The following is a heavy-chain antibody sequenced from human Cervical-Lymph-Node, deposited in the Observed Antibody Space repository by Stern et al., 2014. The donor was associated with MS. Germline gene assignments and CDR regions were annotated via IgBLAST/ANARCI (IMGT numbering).Heavy chain of an antibody. J-gene: IGHJ6*02. V-gene: IGHV3-11*01. Sequence: VQLVESGGGLVKPGGSLRLSCAASGFTFRDYYITWIRQAPGKGLEWVSYISFSGSDIYYADSVKGRFTISRDNAKNSLYLQMNSLRAEDTAVYYCAAGYCRSTSCHYGMDVWGQGTTVTVSS. CDR2: ISFSGSDI. D-gene: IGHD2-2*01. CDR3: AAGYCRSTSCHYGMDV. CDR1: GFTFRDYY.